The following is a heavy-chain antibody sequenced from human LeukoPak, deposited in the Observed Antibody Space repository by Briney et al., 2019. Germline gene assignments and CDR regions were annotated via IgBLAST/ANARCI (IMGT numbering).Heavy chain of an antibody. CDR1: GGSFSGYY. CDR3: ARSPGGVNNWFDP. D-gene: IGHD2-8*01. CDR2: INHSGST. V-gene: IGHV4-34*01. J-gene: IGHJ5*02. Sequence: SETLSLTCAVYGGSFSGYYWSWIRQPPGKGLEWIGEINHSGSTNYNPSLKSRVTISVDTSKNQFSLELSSVTAADTAVYYCARSPGGVNNWFDPWGQGTLVTVSS.